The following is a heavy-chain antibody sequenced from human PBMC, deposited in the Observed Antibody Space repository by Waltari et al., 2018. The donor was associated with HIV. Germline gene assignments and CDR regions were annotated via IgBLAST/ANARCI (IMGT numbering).Heavy chain of an antibody. CDR3: TKGTTHDN. Sequence: EVRLVESGGGLVQQGGALRRSCAVSGFNFDNYWMTWVRQAPGKGLEWVANIKQDGSQKHYVDSAKGRLTISRDNAKNSVFLQMNDLREDDTATYYCTKGTTHDNWGQGTLVTVSS. D-gene: IGHD1-1*01. CDR1: GFNFDNYW. CDR2: IKQDGSQK. J-gene: IGHJ4*02. V-gene: IGHV3-7*01.